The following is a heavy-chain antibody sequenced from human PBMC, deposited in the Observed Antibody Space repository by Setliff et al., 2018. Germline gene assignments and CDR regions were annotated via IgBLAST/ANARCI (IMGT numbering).Heavy chain of an antibody. Sequence: ASVKVSCKTSGYTFTNYAIHWVRQAPGQRLEWMGWINAGNGNTKYSQKFQGRVTITRDTSASTAYMELSSLRSEDTAVYYCARDRAYSSSWFLWFDPWGQGTLVTSPQ. J-gene: IGHJ5*02. CDR2: INAGNGNT. V-gene: IGHV1-3*01. CDR1: GYTFTNYA. D-gene: IGHD6-13*01. CDR3: ARDRAYSSSWFLWFDP.